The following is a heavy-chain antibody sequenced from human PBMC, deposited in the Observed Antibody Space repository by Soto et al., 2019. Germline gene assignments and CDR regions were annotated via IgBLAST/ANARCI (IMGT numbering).Heavy chain of an antibody. D-gene: IGHD3-10*01. CDR2: INHSGST. J-gene: IGHJ3*02. CDR1: GGSFSGYY. CDR3: ARVVTSSPQSAFDI. Sequence: PSETLCLTCAVDGGSFSGYYWSWIRQPPGKGLEWIGEINHSGSTNYNPSLKSRVTISVDTSKNQFSLKLSSVTAADTAVYYCARVVTSSPQSAFDIWGQGTMVTVSS. V-gene: IGHV4-34*01.